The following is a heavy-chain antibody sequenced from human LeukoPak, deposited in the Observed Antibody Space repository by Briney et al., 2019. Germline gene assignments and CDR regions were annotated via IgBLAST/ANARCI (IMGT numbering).Heavy chain of an antibody. CDR2: IYYSGNT. V-gene: IGHV4-59*08. CDR1: GGSIRSYY. D-gene: IGHD6-13*01. J-gene: IGHJ5*02. Sequence: ASETLSLTCSVSGGSIRSYYWTWIRQPPGKGLEWIGYIYYSGNTNYNPSLKSRVTISVDTSKNQFSLKLNSVTAADTAVYYCARIYSSSWFLNWFDPWGQGTLVTVSS. CDR3: ARIYSSSWFLNWFDP.